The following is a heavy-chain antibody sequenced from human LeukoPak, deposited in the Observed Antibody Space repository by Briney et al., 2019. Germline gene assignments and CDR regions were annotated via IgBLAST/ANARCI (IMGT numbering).Heavy chain of an antibody. Sequence: ASVKVSCKASGYTFTSYAMHWVRQAPGQRLEWMGIISPSGGSTSYAQKFQGRVTMTRDMSTSTVYMELSSLRSEDTAVYYCAKALPRSHYYYYMDVWGKGTTVTVSS. CDR1: GYTFTSYA. CDR3: AKALPRSHYYYYMDV. CDR2: ISPSGGST. J-gene: IGHJ6*03. V-gene: IGHV1-46*01.